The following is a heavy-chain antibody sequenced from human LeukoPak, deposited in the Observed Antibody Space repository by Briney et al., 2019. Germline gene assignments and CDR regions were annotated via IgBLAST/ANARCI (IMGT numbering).Heavy chain of an antibody. CDR1: GGSISSYY. CDR3: ARSYYYGSGSPYYGMDV. D-gene: IGHD3-10*01. Sequence: KPSETLSLTCTVSGGSISSYYWSWIRQPPGKGLEWIGYIYYSGSTNYNPSLKSRVTISVDTSKNQFSLKLSSVTAADTAVYYCARSYYYGSGSPYYGMDVWGQGTTVTVSS. V-gene: IGHV4-59*08. CDR2: IYYSGST. J-gene: IGHJ6*02.